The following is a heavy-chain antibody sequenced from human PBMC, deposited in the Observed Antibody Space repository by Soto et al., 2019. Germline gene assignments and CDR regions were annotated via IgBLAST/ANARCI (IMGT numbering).Heavy chain of an antibody. V-gene: IGHV3-74*01. CDR1: GFTFSNYW. CDR3: ARVPNCDSSSCYSYFDF. J-gene: IGHJ4*02. CDR2: ISSDGTST. Sequence: LRLSCAASGFTFSNYWMHWVRQAPGKGPVWVSRISSDGTSTTYADSVKGRFTISRDNAKNTLYLQVNSLRVEDTAVYYCARVPNCDSSSCYSYFDFWGQGALVTVS. D-gene: IGHD2-2*01.